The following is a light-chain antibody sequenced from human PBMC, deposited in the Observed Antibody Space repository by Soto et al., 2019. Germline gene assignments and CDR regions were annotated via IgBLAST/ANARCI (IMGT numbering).Light chain of an antibody. Sequence: QSVLTQPASVSGSPGQSITISCTGTSSDVGGYNYVSWYQQHPGKAPKLKIYEVSNRPSGVSNRFSGSKSGNTASLTISGLQAEDEADYYCSSYTSSSTVVFGGGTKLIVL. CDR3: SSYTSSSTVV. CDR1: SSDVGGYNY. V-gene: IGLV2-14*01. CDR2: EVS. J-gene: IGLJ2*01.